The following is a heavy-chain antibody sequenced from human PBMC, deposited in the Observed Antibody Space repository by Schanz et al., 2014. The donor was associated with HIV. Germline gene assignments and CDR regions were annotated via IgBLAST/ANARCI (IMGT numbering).Heavy chain of an antibody. D-gene: IGHD3-3*01. CDR3: AKDGSRKVRFLEGPGYYLDH. CDR1: GFTFRTYG. CDR2: ISYVGSKK. Sequence: QVHLVESGGGVVQPGWSLRLSCVASGFTFRTYGMHWVRQSPGKGLEWMAVISYVGSKKYYADSVKGRFTISRDNSKNTLYVELNSLRPEDTAVYYCAKDGSRKVRFLEGPGYYLDHWGQGALVTVSS. V-gene: IGHV3-30*18. J-gene: IGHJ1*01.